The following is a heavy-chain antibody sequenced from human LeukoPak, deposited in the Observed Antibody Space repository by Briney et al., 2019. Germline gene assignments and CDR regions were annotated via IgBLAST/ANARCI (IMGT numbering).Heavy chain of an antibody. Sequence: GGSLRLSCAASGFTVSSNYMNWVRQAPGKGLEWVSVIYSGGSTYYSDSVKGRFTISRDNSKNTVYLQMNNLRVEDTAVYYCARGEVVAARFDFWGQGTLVTVSS. CDR1: GFTVSSNY. J-gene: IGHJ4*02. CDR2: IYSGGST. CDR3: ARGEVVAARFDF. D-gene: IGHD2-15*01. V-gene: IGHV3-53*01.